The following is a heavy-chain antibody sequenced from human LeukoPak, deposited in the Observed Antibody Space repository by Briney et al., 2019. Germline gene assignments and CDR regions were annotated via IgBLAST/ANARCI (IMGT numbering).Heavy chain of an antibody. CDR1: GGSISSSGYY. CDR2: FYYTGST. D-gene: IGHD5-12*01. J-gene: IGHJ3*02. V-gene: IGHV4-39*01. Sequence: SETLSLTCIVSGGSISSSGYYWDWIRQPPGKGLEWIGNFYYTGSTYYNPSLKSRITISVDTSKNQFSLKLRSVTAADTAVYYCARHSRSGYGDYESAFDIWGQGTMVTVSS. CDR3: ARHSRSGYGDYESAFDI.